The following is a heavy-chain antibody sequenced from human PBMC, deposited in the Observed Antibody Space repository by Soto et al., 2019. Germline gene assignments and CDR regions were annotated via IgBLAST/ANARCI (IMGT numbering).Heavy chain of an antibody. Sequence: GGSLRLSCAASGFTVSSNYMSWVRQAPGKGLEWVSVIYSGGSTYYADSVKGRFTISRHNSKNTLYLQMNSLRAEDTAVYYCARVYCSSTSCLNPYWYFDLWGRGTLVTVSS. D-gene: IGHD2-2*01. J-gene: IGHJ2*01. CDR2: IYSGGST. V-gene: IGHV3-53*04. CDR1: GFTVSSNY. CDR3: ARVYCSSTSCLNPYWYFDL.